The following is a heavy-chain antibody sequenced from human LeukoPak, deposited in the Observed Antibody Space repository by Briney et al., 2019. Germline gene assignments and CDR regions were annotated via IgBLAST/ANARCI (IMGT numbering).Heavy chain of an antibody. Sequence: SETLSLTCTVSGGSISSSSYYWGWIRQPPGKGLEWIGYIYYSGSTYYNPSLKSRVTISVDTSKNQFSLKLSSVTAADTAVYYCARGSSPGGYSGSGYNWFDPWGQGTLVTVSS. J-gene: IGHJ5*02. CDR1: GGSISSSSYY. V-gene: IGHV4-30-4*08. CDR3: ARGSSPGGYSGSGYNWFDP. D-gene: IGHD5-12*01. CDR2: IYYSGST.